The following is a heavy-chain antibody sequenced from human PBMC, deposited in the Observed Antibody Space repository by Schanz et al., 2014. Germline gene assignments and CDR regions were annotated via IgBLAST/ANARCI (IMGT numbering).Heavy chain of an antibody. CDR1: GFTFDPYA. D-gene: IGHD4-17*01. Sequence: EVQLLESGGGLVQPGGSLRLSCAASGFTFDPYAMHWLRQSPGKGLEWVSSISSSSMYIYQADSMRGRFTISRDNAKNSLYLQVNNLSAEDTAVYYCARDAVTSVLTPGFYYWGQGTLVTVSS. CDR3: ARDAVTSVLTPGFYY. V-gene: IGHV3-21*01. CDR2: ISSSSMYI. J-gene: IGHJ4*02.